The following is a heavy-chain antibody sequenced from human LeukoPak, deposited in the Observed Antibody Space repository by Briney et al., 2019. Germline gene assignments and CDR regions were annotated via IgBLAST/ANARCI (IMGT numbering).Heavy chain of an antibody. CDR1: GYTFPSYF. D-gene: IGHD6-6*01. CDR3: ARTAARRFDY. CDR2: INPTGGST. Sequence: ASVKVSCKASGYTFPSYFMHWVRQAPGQGLEWMGIINPTGGSTTYAQKFQGRVTMTRDTSTSTVYMELSSLRSDDTAVYYCARTAARRFDYWGQGRLVTVCS. V-gene: IGHV1-46*01. J-gene: IGHJ4*02.